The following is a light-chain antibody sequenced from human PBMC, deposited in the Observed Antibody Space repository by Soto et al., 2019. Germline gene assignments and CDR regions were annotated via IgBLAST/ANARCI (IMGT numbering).Light chain of an antibody. CDR3: GSYAGRSSWV. Sequence: QSALTQPASVSGSPGQSITISCTGTRSDVGSYNFVSWYQQHSGKAPKLVIYEVNKRPSGVSDRFSGSKSGDTASLTIFGLQAEDEADYYCGSYAGRSSWVFGGGTQLTVL. CDR1: RSDVGSYNF. V-gene: IGLV2-23*02. J-gene: IGLJ3*02. CDR2: EVN.